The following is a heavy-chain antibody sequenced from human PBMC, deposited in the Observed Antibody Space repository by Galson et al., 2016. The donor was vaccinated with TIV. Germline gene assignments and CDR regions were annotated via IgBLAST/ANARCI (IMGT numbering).Heavy chain of an antibody. Sequence: SVKVSCKASGGTFDNYPITWVRQAPGQGLEWMGGIIPISAIADNAQKFQGRISITADESTSTAYMERSSLRSEDTAVYYCARLTPCGGDCYYFDYWGQGTLVTVSS. D-gene: IGHD2-21*02. CDR1: GGTFDNYP. V-gene: IGHV1-69*13. CDR3: ARLTPCGGDCYYFDY. CDR2: IIPISAIA. J-gene: IGHJ4*02.